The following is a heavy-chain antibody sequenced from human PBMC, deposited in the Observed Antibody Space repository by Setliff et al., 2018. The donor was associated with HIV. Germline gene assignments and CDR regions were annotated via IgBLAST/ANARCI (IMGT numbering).Heavy chain of an antibody. D-gene: IGHD2-21*02. CDR2: VYYSGST. V-gene: IGHV4-39*01. J-gene: IGHJ4*02. CDR3: ARLSVVTATRIYYFDY. Sequence: SETLSLTCSVSGGSTSSSSYYWAWVRQPPGKGPEWIGSVYYSGSTHYNPSLKSRVTISVDTSKNQFSLKLSSVTAADTAVYYCARLSVVTATRIYYFDYWGQGTLVTVSS. CDR1: GGSTSSSSYY.